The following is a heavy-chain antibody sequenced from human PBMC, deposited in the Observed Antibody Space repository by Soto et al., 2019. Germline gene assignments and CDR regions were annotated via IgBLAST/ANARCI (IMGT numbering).Heavy chain of an antibody. V-gene: IGHV3-23*01. CDR3: AKDHPGYSYGYSAFDI. Sequence: EVQLLESGGGLVQPGGSLRLSCAASGFTFSSYAMSWVRQAPGKGLEWVSAISGSGGSTYYADSVKGRFTISRDNSKNTLYLQMNSLRAEDTAVYYCAKDHPGYSYGYSAFDIWGQGTMVTVSS. CDR2: ISGSGGST. CDR1: GFTFSSYA. J-gene: IGHJ3*02. D-gene: IGHD5-18*01.